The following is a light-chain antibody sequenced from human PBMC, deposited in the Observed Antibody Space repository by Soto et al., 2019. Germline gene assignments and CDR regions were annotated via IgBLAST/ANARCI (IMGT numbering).Light chain of an antibody. Sequence: EIVLTQSPATLSVSPGERATLSCRAIQTVGSSLVCYQQKPGQAPSLLIYGASTRAAAIPARFSGSGSGTDFTLTFSSLQSEDFAVYYCQQHNALPLAFGGGTEVEIK. CDR3: QQHNALPLA. J-gene: IGKJ4*01. CDR2: GAS. V-gene: IGKV3-15*01. CDR1: QTVGSS.